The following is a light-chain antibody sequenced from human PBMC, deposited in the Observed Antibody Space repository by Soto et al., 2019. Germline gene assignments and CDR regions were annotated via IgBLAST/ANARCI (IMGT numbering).Light chain of an antibody. V-gene: IGKV3-15*01. CDR3: QQYNNWPPLT. CDR1: QSVSSN. CDR2: GAS. Sequence: EIVMTQSPATLSVSPGERATLSCRASQSVSSNLAWYQQNPGQAPRLLIYGASTRATGIPARFSDSGSGTEFTLTLSSLQSEDFAVYYCQQYNNWPPLTFGGGTKVEIK. J-gene: IGKJ4*01.